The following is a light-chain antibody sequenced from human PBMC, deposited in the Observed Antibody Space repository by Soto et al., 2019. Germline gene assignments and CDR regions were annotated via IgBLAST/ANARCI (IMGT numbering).Light chain of an antibody. Sequence: DIQMTQSPSSLSASVGDRVTITCRASQSISTYLNWYQQKPGKAPKLLIYAASSLQSGVPSRFSGSGSGTDFILTISNLQLEDFATYYCQQTYNTPRTFGPGTKVEIK. CDR2: AAS. J-gene: IGKJ1*01. V-gene: IGKV1-39*01. CDR3: QQTYNTPRT. CDR1: QSISTY.